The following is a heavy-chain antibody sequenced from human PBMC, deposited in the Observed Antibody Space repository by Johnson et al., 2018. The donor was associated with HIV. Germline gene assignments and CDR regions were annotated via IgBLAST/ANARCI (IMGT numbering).Heavy chain of an antibody. J-gene: IGHJ3*02. CDR1: GFTFSNSA. Sequence: QVQLVESGGGVVQPGRALRLSCAASGFTFSNSAMHWVRQAPGKGLEWVAVISYDGDNIYYADSVKGRVTISRDNSKNTLYLQMNSLIVSDTAVYYCARDRSLWFRELWPRDAFDMWGQGTKITVSS. CDR3: ARDRSLWFRELWPRDAFDM. V-gene: IGHV3-30-3*01. CDR2: ISYDGDNI. D-gene: IGHD3-10*01.